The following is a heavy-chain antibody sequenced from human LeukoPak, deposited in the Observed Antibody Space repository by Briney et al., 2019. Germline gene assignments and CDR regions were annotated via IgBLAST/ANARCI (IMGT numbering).Heavy chain of an antibody. Sequence: GGSLRLSCAASGFTFSSYAMSWVRQAPGKGLEWVSAISGSGGSTHYADSVKGRFTISRDNSKNTLYLQMNSLRVEDTAVYYCAGGGAGAFDIWGQGTLVTVSS. J-gene: IGHJ3*02. V-gene: IGHV3-23*01. CDR2: ISGSGGST. CDR3: AGGGAGAFDI. CDR1: GFTFSSYA.